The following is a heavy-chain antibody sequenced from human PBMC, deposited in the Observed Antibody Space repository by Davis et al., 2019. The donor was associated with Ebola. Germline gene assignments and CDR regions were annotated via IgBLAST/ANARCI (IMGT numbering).Heavy chain of an antibody. J-gene: IGHJ3*02. CDR3: ASLRRTITGMDDAFDI. CDR2: IYTGDSDI. V-gene: IGHV5-51*01. D-gene: IGHD2-8*02. CDR1: GNSFTSHW. Sequence: GESLKISCKDSGNSFTSHWIGWVRQMPEKGLEWMGLIYTGDSDIRYSPSFRGQVTISADKSIKTAFLQWSSLKASDTALYYCASLRRTITGMDDAFDIWRQGTMVTVSS.